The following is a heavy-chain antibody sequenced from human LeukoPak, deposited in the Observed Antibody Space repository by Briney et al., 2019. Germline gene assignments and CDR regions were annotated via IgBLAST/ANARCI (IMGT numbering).Heavy chain of an antibody. V-gene: IGHV3-23*01. Sequence: GGSLRLSCAASGFTFSSYAMSWVRQAPGKGLEWVSAISGSGGSTYYADSVKGRFTISRHNSKNTLYLQMSSLRAEDTALYYCAKGPGRYCSGGNCYSGNWGQGTLVTVSS. J-gene: IGHJ4*02. CDR1: GFTFSSYA. CDR2: ISGSGGST. D-gene: IGHD2-15*01. CDR3: AKGPGRYCSGGNCYSGN.